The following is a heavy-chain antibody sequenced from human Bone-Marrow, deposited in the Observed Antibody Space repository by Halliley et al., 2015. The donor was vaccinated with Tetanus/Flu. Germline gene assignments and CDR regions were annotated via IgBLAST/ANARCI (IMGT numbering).Heavy chain of an antibody. Sequence: WGGWMNGYNGNTRDAQKFQGRVSVTIDTSTSTAYMGLRSLRSDDTAVYYCARVGSGWYNNWFDPWGQGTLVTVSS. J-gene: IGHJ5*02. V-gene: IGHV1-18*01. CDR3: ARVGSGWYNNWFDP. CDR2: MNGYNGNT. D-gene: IGHD6-19*01.